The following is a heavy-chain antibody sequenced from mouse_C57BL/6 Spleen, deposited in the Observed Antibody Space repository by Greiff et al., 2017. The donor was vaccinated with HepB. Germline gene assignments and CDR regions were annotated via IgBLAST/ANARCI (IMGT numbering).Heavy chain of an antibody. J-gene: IGHJ2*01. CDR2: INPSTGGT. Sequence: VQLKEPGPELVKPGASVKISCKASGYSFTGYYMNWVKQSPEKSLEWIGEINPSTGGTTYNQKFKAKATLTVDKSSSTAYMQLKSLTSEDSAVYYCARSYGNYGFDYWGQGTTLTVSS. D-gene: IGHD2-1*01. CDR1: GYSFTGYY. V-gene: IGHV1-42*01. CDR3: ARSYGNYGFDY.